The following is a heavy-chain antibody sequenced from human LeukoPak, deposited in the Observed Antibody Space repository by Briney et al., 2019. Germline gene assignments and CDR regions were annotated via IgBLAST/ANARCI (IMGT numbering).Heavy chain of an antibody. V-gene: IGHV7-4-1*02. CDR3: ASGLEQQLVLYDAFDI. CDR2: INPNSGNP. J-gene: IGHJ3*02. Sequence: ASVKVSCKASGYTFTGYYMHWVRQAPGQGLEWMGWINPNSGNPTYAQGFTGRFVFSLDTSVSTAYLQISSLKAEDTAVYYCASGLEQQLVLYDAFDIWGQGTMVTVSS. CDR1: GYTFTGYY. D-gene: IGHD6-13*01.